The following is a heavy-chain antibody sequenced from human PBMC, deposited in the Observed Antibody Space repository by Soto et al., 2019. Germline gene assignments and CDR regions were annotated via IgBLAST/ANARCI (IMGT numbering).Heavy chain of an antibody. V-gene: IGHV1-18*01. CDR3: ARDSPIGSTFSGYEAIDY. CDR2: ISGYNGKT. CDR1: GYTFTSYG. Sequence: ASVKVSCKASGYTFTSYGISWVRQAPGQGLEWMGWISGYNGKTNYAQKFQGRVTITADKSTSTAYMELNSLRSEDTAVYYCARDSPIGSTFSGYEAIDYWGQGTLVTVSS. D-gene: IGHD5-12*01. J-gene: IGHJ4*02.